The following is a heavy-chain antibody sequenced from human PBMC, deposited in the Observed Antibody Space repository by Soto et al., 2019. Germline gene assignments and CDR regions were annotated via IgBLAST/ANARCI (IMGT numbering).Heavy chain of an antibody. CDR3: ARGLSVFGVVTNYYYYGMDV. V-gene: IGHV4-34*01. Sequence: SETLSLSCAVDGGSFRGHYWSWISKTQGKGLEWIGEINHSGSTNYNPSLKSRVTISVDTSKNQFSLKLSSVTAADTAVYYCARGLSVFGVVTNYYYYGMDVWGQGTTVTV. CDR2: INHSGST. J-gene: IGHJ6*02. CDR1: GGSFRGHY. D-gene: IGHD3-3*01.